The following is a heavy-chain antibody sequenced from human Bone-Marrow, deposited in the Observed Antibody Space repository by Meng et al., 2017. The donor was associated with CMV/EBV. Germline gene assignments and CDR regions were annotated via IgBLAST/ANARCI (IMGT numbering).Heavy chain of an antibody. Sequence: SETLSLTCAISGDSVSSNSAAWNWIRQSPSRGLEWLGRTYYRSKWYNDYAVSVKSRITINPDTSKNQFSLQLNSVTPEDTAVYYCARDRDEDGYDYYYYYGMDVWGQGTTVTVSS. J-gene: IGHJ6*02. CDR3: ARDRDEDGYDYYYYYGMDV. CDR1: GDSVSSNSAA. CDR2: TYYRSKWYN. V-gene: IGHV6-1*01. D-gene: IGHD5-18*01.